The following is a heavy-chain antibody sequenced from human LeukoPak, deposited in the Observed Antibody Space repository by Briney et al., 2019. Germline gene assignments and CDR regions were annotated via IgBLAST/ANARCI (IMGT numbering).Heavy chain of an antibody. V-gene: IGHV1-58*01. CDR3: ARDRYSYGCSGAFDI. Sequence: GASVKVSCKASGFTFTSSAVQWVRQARGQRLEWIGWIVVGSGNTNYAQKFQERVTITRDMSTSTAYMELRSLRSDDTAVYYCARDRYSYGCSGAFDIWGQGTMVTVSS. D-gene: IGHD5-18*01. J-gene: IGHJ3*02. CDR1: GFTFTSSA. CDR2: IVVGSGNT.